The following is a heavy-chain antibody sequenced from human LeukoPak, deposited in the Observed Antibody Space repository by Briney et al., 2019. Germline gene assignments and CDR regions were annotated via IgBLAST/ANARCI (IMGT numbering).Heavy chain of an antibody. J-gene: IGHJ6*02. D-gene: IGHD3-22*01. CDR2: IKQDGSET. Sequence: GGPLRLSCAASGFAFSAYWMSWVRKAPGKGLEGVATIKQDGSETHAVDSMKGRFTISRDNAKTSLFLEMNSLRAEDTAVYYCARVRHYYDSGSYYYYYGMDVWGQGTTVTVSS. CDR1: GFAFSAYW. CDR3: ARVRHYYDSGSYYYYYGMDV. V-gene: IGHV3-7*05.